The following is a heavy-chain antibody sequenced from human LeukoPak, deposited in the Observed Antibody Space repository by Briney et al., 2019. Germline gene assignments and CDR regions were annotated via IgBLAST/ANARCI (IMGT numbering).Heavy chain of an antibody. Sequence: PGGSLRLSCAASGFTFSNYFMNWVRQAPGKGLEWVSYITRSGNSIYYADSVKGRFTISRDNAKNSLYLQMNSLRAEDTAVYYCARFPGYIDYWGQGTLVTVSS. D-gene: IGHD7-27*01. CDR1: GFTFSNYF. CDR3: ARFPGYIDY. V-gene: IGHV3-48*04. J-gene: IGHJ4*02. CDR2: ITRSGNSI.